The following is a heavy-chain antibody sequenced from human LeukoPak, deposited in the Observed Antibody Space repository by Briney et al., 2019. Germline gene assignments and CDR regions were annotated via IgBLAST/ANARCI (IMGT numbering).Heavy chain of an antibody. Sequence: GGSLRLSCAASGFTFSSYAMSWVRQAPGKGLEWVSAISGSGGSTYYADSVKGRFTICRDNSKNTLYLQMNSLRADDTAVYYCAKDAVAGTAPDFPSDYWGQGTLVTVSS. V-gene: IGHV3-23*01. D-gene: IGHD6-19*01. CDR2: ISGSGGST. J-gene: IGHJ4*02. CDR1: GFTFSSYA. CDR3: AKDAVAGTAPDFPSDY.